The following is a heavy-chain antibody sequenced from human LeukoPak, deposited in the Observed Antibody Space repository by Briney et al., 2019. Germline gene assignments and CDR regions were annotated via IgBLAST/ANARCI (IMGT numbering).Heavy chain of an antibody. CDR3: ARETSLAGFASGLGFNY. Sequence: TPSETLSLTCTVSGGSISGWYWSWIRQPPGKGLEWIGNIYGSGYTNYNPSLKSRVTMSIDTSKNHFSLKLTSVTAADTATYYCARETSLAGFASGLGFNYRGQGILVSVSS. CDR2: IYGSGYT. J-gene: IGHJ4*02. V-gene: IGHV4-59*01. CDR1: GGSISGWY. D-gene: IGHD6-19*01.